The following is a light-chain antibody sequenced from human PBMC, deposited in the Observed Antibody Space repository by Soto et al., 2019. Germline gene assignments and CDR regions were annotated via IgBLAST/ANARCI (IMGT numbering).Light chain of an antibody. CDR1: KLGNKY. V-gene: IGLV3-1*01. CDR3: QAWDSSTVV. CDR2: QDI. J-gene: IGLJ2*01. Sequence: SYELTQPPSVSVSPGQTASITCSGDKLGNKYACWYQQKPGQSPVLVIYQDIKRPSGIPGRFSGSNSGNTATLTISGTQAMDEADYYCQAWDSSTVVFGGGTKVTVL.